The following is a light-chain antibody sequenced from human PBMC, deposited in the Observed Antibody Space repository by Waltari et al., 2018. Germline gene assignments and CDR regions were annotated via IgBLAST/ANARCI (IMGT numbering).Light chain of an antibody. CDR2: DVS. CDR1: SSDVGFYKY. CDR3: NSYAGSSSWV. V-gene: IGLV2-14*01. Sequence: QSALTQPASVSGSPGQSITISCTGTSSDVGFYKYVSWYQQHPGKAPKLMIYDVSELPSGVSTLLSGSQSCNTASLTISGLQAEDEADYYCNSYAGSSSWVFGGGTKLTVL. J-gene: IGLJ3*02.